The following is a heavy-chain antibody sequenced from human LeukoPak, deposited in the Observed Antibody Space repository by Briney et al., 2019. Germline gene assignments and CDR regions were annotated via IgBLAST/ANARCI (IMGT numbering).Heavy chain of an antibody. CDR3: ARDCRVGSSSETRNYYYGMDV. V-gene: IGHV6-1*01. CDR1: GDSVSSNSAA. J-gene: IGHJ6*02. Sequence: SQTLSLTCAISGDSVSSNSAAWNWIRQSPSRGLEWLGRTYYRSKWYNDYAVSVKSRITINPGTSKNQFSLQLNSVTPEDTAVYYCARDCRVGSSSETRNYYYGMDVWGQGTTVTVSS. CDR2: TYYRSKWYN. D-gene: IGHD6-6*01.